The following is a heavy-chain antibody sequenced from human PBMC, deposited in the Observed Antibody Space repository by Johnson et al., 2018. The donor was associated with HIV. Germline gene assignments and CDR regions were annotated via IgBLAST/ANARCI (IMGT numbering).Heavy chain of an antibody. CDR2: MSYDGSNK. CDR3: AKQNRGAFDI. Sequence: QVQLVESGGGVVQPGTSLRLSCAASGFTFRAYGMHWVRQAPGKGLEWLTLMSYDGSNKYYADSVKGRFTISRDNSKNTLYFQMNGLRAEDTAVYYCAKQNRGAFDIWGQGTMVTVSS. V-gene: IGHV3-30*18. J-gene: IGHJ3*02. CDR1: GFTFRAYG.